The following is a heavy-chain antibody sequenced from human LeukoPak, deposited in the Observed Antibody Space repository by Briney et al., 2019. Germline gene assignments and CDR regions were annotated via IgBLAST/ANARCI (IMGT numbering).Heavy chain of an antibody. V-gene: IGHV4-59*01. J-gene: IGHJ4*02. CDR1: GGSISSYY. D-gene: IGHD2/OR15-2a*01. CDR2: IYYSGST. Sequence: SSETLSLTCTVSGGSISSYYWSWIRQPPGKGLEWIGYIYYSGSTHYNPSLKSRVTISLDASKNQFSLNLSSVTAADTSIYYCARRGEISVIFDYWGQGTLVTVSS. CDR3: ARRGEISVIFDY.